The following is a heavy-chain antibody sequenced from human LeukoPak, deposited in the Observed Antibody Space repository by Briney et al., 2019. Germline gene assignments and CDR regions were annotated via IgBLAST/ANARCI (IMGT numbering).Heavy chain of an antibody. CDR3: AKDLGWSYDSSGYQDY. V-gene: IGHV3-23*01. J-gene: IGHJ4*02. CDR1: GFTFSSYV. D-gene: IGHD3-22*01. CDR2: ITSDGNA. Sequence: GSLRLSCAASGFTFSSYVMSWVRQAPGKGLEWVSGITSDGNAYYADSVKGRFTISRDNSKNTLYLQMNSLRAEDTAVYYCAKDLGWSYDSSGYQDYWGQGTLVTVSS.